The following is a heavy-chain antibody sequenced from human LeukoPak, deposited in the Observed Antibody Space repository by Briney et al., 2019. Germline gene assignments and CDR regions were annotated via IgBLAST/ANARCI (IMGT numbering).Heavy chain of an antibody. CDR1: GFTFSTFA. D-gene: IGHD4-17*01. J-gene: IGHJ4*02. CDR2: IFPSGGEI. Sequence: GGSLRLSCEASGFTFSTFAMIWVRQPPGKGLEWVSSIFPSGGEIHYADSVGGRFTISRDNAKNSLYLQMNSLRAEDTAVYYCARDPYGQIDYWGQGTLVTVSS. V-gene: IGHV3-21*01. CDR3: ARDPYGQIDY.